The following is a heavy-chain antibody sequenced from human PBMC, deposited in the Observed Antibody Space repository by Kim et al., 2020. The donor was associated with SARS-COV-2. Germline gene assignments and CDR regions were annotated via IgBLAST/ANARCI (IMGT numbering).Heavy chain of an antibody. CDR3: AKDSSGWYVDYFDY. Sequence: GGSLRLSCAASGFTFSSYAMSWVRQAPGKGLEWVSAISCSGGSTYSADSVKGRCTISRDNSKNTLYLQMNSLRAEDTAVYYCAKDSSGWYVDYFDYWGQGTLVTVSS. V-gene: IGHV3-23*01. CDR2: ISCSGGST. D-gene: IGHD6-19*01. J-gene: IGHJ4*02. CDR1: GFTFSSYA.